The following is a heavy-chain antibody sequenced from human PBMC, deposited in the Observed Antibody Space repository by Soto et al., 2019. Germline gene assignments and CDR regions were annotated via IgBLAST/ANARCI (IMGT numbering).Heavy chain of an antibody. J-gene: IGHJ4*02. CDR3: VRGTNAWRGMDY. V-gene: IGHV3-74*01. Sequence: GGSLRLSCAASGFTFITYCMHWVRHTPGTGLVWVSRTCRYGRELYYADSVKGRFTISRDDAKNTLYLQMDSLRVEDTGIYYCVRGTNAWRGMDYWGQGALVTVS. D-gene: IGHD2-2*01. CDR2: TCRYGREL. CDR1: GFTFITYC.